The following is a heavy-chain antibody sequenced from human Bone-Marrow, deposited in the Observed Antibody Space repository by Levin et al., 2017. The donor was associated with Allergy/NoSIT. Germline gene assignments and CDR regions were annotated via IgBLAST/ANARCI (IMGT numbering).Heavy chain of an antibody. CDR3: AKGGGGMIVVVGWYFDL. Sequence: GGSLRLSCAASGFTFSSYGMHWVRQAPGKGLEWVAVISYDGSNKYYADSVKGRFTISRDNSKNTLYLQMNSLRAEDTAVYYCAKGGGGMIVVVGWYFDLWGRGTLVTVSS. J-gene: IGHJ2*01. V-gene: IGHV3-30*18. CDR1: GFTFSSYG. CDR2: ISYDGSNK. D-gene: IGHD3-22*01.